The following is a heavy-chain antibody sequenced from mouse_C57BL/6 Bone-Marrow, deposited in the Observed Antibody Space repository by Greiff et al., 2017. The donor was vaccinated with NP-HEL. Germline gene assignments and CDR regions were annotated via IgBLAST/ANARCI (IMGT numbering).Heavy chain of an antibody. CDR1: GYTFTSYW. D-gene: IGHD1-1*01. CDR2: INPSSGYT. V-gene: IGHV1-7*01. CDR3: ARAEILLRWRGYFDV. J-gene: IGHJ1*03. Sequence: VKLQESGAELAKPGASVKLSCKASGYTFTSYWMHWVKQRPGQGLEWIGYINPSSGYTKYNQKFKDKATLTADKSSSTAYMKLSSLTYQYAVVYYCARAEILLRWRGYFDVWGTGTTVTVSS.